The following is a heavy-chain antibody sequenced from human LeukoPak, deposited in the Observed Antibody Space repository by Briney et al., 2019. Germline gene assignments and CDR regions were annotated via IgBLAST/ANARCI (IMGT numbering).Heavy chain of an antibody. CDR3: VRHGTITSPNGFDY. CDR2: IYYSGNT. V-gene: IGHV4-59*08. CDR1: GGSMSNYY. J-gene: IGHJ4*02. D-gene: IGHD1-14*01. Sequence: PSETLSLTCTVSGGSMSNYYWSWIRQPPGKGLEWIGYIYYSGNTHYNPSLESRLTISVDTSKNQFSLKLSSVTAADTAVYYCVRHGTITSPNGFDYWGQGALVTVSS.